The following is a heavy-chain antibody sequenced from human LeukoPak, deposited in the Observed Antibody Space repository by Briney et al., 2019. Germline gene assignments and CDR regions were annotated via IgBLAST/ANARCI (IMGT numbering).Heavy chain of an antibody. CDR2: IKQDGSEK. V-gene: IGHV3-7*01. D-gene: IGHD5-18*01. J-gene: IGHJ4*02. Sequence: PGGSLRLSCAASGFTFSSYWMSWVRQAPGKGLEWVANIKQDGSEKYYVDSVKGRFTISRDNAKKSLYLQMNSLRAEDTAVYYCARGLSGVTGYTYGRGIDYWGQGTLVTVSS. CDR1: GFTFSSYW. CDR3: ARGLSGVTGYTYGRGIDY.